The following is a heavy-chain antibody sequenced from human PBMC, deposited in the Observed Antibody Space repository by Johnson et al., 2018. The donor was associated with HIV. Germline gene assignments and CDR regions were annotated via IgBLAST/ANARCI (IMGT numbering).Heavy chain of an antibody. Sequence: QVQLVESGGGLKQPGGSLRLSCAASGFTFSSYAMHWVRQAPGKGLEWVAVISYDGSNKYYADSVKGRFTISRDNSKNTLYLQMNSLRAEDTAVYYCARDRGAGSSGAFDIWGQGTMVTVSS. D-gene: IGHD6-6*01. CDR2: ISYDGSNK. CDR1: GFTFSSYA. J-gene: IGHJ3*02. V-gene: IGHV3-30*04. CDR3: ARDRGAGSSGAFDI.